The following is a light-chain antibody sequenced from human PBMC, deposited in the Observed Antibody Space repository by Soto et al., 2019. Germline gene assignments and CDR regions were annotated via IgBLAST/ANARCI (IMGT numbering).Light chain of an antibody. Sequence: DIHMTQSPSSLSASVGDRVTITCRASRSIGTLLHWYQHKPGKAPNLLISAASNLQSGVPSRFTGSGSGTDFTLTISSLQPGDFVTYFCQQTFTSPPTFGRGTQVEIK. J-gene: IGKJ2*01. CDR1: RSIGTL. CDR2: AAS. CDR3: QQTFTSPPT. V-gene: IGKV1-39*01.